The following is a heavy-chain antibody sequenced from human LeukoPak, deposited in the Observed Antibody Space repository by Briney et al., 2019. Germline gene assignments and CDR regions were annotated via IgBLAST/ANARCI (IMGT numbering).Heavy chain of an antibody. V-gene: IGHV3-30*02. J-gene: IGHJ4*02. CDR3: AKAKPGIAVAGIDY. D-gene: IGHD6-19*01. Sequence: GGSLRLSCAASGFTFSSYGMHWVRQAPGEGLEWVAFIRYDGSNKYYADSVKGRFTISRDNSKNTLYLQMNSLRAEDTAVYYCAKAKPGIAVAGIDYWGQGTLVTVSS. CDR2: IRYDGSNK. CDR1: GFTFSSYG.